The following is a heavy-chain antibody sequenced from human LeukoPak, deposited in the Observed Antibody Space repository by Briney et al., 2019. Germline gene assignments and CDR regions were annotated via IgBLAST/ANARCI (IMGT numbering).Heavy chain of an antibody. D-gene: IGHD6-6*01. J-gene: IGHJ6*03. CDR1: GDSISSYY. Sequence: SETLSLTCTVSGDSISSYYWSWIRQPAGKGLEWIGRIYTSGSTNYNPSLKSRVTMSVDTPKNQFSLKLSSVTAADTAVYYCARDQQLVSYYYYMDVWGKGTTVTVSS. CDR3: ARDQQLVSYYYYMDV. V-gene: IGHV4-4*07. CDR2: IYTSGST.